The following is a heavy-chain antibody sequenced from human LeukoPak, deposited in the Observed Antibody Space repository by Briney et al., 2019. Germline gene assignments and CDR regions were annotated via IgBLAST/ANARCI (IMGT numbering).Heavy chain of an antibody. V-gene: IGHV3-21*01. CDR1: GFTFSSYS. Sequence: GGSLRLSCAASGFTFSSYSMNWVRQAPGKGLEWVSSISSSRSYIYYADSVKGRFTISRDNAKNSLYLQMNSLRAEDTAVYYCALGYYDSSGYYYLAYWGQGTLVTVSS. J-gene: IGHJ4*02. CDR3: ALGYYDSSGYYYLAY. D-gene: IGHD3-22*01. CDR2: ISSSRSYI.